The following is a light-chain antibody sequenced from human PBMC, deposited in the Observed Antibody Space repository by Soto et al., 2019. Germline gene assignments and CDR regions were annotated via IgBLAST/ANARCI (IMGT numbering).Light chain of an antibody. CDR2: AAS. CDR3: QQLHGYPIT. Sequence: DIQMTPSPSPLSASVGDRVPITCRASQSISSWLAWYQQKPGKAPKLLIYAASNFQSGVPSRFSGSGSGTHFTLTISSLQPEDFATYYCQQLHGYPITFGQGTRLEIK. J-gene: IGKJ5*01. V-gene: IGKV1-5*01. CDR1: QSISSW.